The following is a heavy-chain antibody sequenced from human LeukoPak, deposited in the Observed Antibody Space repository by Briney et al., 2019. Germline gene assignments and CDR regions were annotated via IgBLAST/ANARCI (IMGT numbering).Heavy chain of an antibody. V-gene: IGHV3-7*01. CDR1: GFTLSSYW. Sequence: PGGSLRLSCAASGFTLSSYWMTWVRQSPGKGLEWVALIKPDGSDKYYVDSVKGRFTISRDNAKNSLYLQMSSLRAEDTAVYYCARDLLNDEGSSYFFDQWGQGTLVTVSS. J-gene: IGHJ4*02. CDR2: IKPDGSDK. CDR3: ARDLLNDEGSSYFFDQ. D-gene: IGHD2-2*01.